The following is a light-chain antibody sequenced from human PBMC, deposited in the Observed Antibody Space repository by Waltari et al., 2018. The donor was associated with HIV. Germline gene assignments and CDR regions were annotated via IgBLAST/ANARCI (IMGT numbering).Light chain of an antibody. CDR2: AAS. CDR1: QSISTY. J-gene: IGKJ5*01. CDR3: QQSYSSPPIT. V-gene: IGKV1-39*01. Sequence: DIQMTQSPSSLSASVGDRVTITCRASQSISTYLNWYQQRAGKAPKLLIYAASSLQSGVPSRFSGRGSGTDFTLTISNLQPEDFATYYCQQSYSSPPITFGQGTRLEIK.